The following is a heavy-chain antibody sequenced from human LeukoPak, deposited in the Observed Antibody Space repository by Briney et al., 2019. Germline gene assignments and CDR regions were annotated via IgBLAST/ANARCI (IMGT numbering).Heavy chain of an antibody. Sequence: PGGSLRLSCAASGFTFSSYEMNWVRQAPGKGLEWVSYISSSSSTIYYADSVKGRFTISRDNAKNSLYLQMNSLRAEDTAVYYCARDALDGSTSPSRFDYWGQGTLVTVSS. J-gene: IGHJ4*02. CDR2: ISSSSSTI. V-gene: IGHV3-48*03. CDR1: GFTFSSYE. D-gene: IGHD2-2*01. CDR3: ARDALDGSTSPSRFDY.